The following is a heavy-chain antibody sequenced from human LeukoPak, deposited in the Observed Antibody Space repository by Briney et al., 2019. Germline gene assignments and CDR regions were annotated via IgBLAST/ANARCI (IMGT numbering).Heavy chain of an antibody. J-gene: IGHJ3*02. D-gene: IGHD2/OR15-2a*01. CDR2: ISSSSSYI. CDR1: GFTFSSYS. V-gene: IGHV3-21*04. CDR3: ARGEFLFFADYHHAFDI. Sequence: PGGSLRLSCAASGFTFSSYSMNWVRQAPGKGLEWVSSISSSSSYIYYADSVKGRFTISRDNAKNSLYLQMNSLRAEDTALYYCARGEFLFFADYHHAFDIWGQGTMVTVSS.